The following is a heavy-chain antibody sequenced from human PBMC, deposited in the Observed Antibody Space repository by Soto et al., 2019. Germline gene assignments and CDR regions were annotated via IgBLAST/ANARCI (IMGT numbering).Heavy chain of an antibody. D-gene: IGHD6-19*01. CDR2: IYYSGIT. Sequence: SETLSLTCSVSGGSISSYYGSWIRQPPGKGLEWIGYIYYSGITKYSPSLESRVTISVDTSNKNFSLKLASVTAADTAVYYCARAPYSSGWPDSWGQGTLVTVSS. CDR3: ARAPYSSGWPDS. V-gene: IGHV4-59*01. CDR1: GGSISSYY. J-gene: IGHJ4*02.